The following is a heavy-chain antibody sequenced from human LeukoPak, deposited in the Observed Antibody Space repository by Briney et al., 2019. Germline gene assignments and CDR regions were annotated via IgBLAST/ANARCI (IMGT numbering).Heavy chain of an antibody. D-gene: IGHD3-22*01. CDR3: ARGYYDSSGYYFRFRYYFDY. CDR2: INHSGST. V-gene: IGHV4-39*07. CDR1: SGSISSSGYY. Sequence: PSETLSLTCTVSSGSISSSGYYWSWIRQPPGKGLEWIGEINHSGSTNYNPSLKSRVTISVDTSKNQFSLKLSSVTAADTAVYYCARGYYDSSGYYFRFRYYFDYWGQGTLVTVSS. J-gene: IGHJ4*02.